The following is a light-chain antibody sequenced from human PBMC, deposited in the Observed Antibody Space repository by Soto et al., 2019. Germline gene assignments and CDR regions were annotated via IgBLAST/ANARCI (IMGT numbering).Light chain of an antibody. V-gene: IGLV2-14*01. Sequence: QSVLTQPASVSRSPRQSITISCTGTSSDVGAYNFVSWYQHHPGRAPKLIIYEVTIRPSGVSNRFSGSKSGNTASLTISGLQAEDEADYYCSSYTTSAPYVFGSGTKVTVL. J-gene: IGLJ1*01. CDR2: EVT. CDR3: SSYTTSAPYV. CDR1: SSDVGAYNF.